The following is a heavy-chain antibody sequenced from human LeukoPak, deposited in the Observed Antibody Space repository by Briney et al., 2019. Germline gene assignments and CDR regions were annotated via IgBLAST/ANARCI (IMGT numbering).Heavy chain of an antibody. D-gene: IGHD6-13*01. Sequence: PSETLSLTCAVSGGSISSSNWWSWVRQPPGKGLEWIGEIYHSGSTYYNPSLKSRVTISVDTSKNQFSLKLSSVTAADTAVYYCARVKIDIAAAGYFDYWGQGTLVTVSS. CDR3: ARVKIDIAAAGYFDY. V-gene: IGHV4-4*02. CDR2: IYHSGST. CDR1: GGSISSSNW. J-gene: IGHJ4*02.